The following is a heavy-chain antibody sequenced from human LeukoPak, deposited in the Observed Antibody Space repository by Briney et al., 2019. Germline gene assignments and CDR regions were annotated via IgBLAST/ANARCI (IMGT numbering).Heavy chain of an antibody. CDR3: ATLKEYSGYYFDY. CDR2: FGPEDGET. CDR1: GYTLTELS. D-gene: IGHD5-12*01. J-gene: IGHJ4*02. Sequence: ASVKVSCKVSGYTLTELSMHWVRQAPGKGLEWMGGFGPEDGETIYAQKFQGRVTMTEDTSTDTAYMELSSLRSEDTAVYYCATLKEYSGYYFDYWGQGTLVTVSS. V-gene: IGHV1-24*01.